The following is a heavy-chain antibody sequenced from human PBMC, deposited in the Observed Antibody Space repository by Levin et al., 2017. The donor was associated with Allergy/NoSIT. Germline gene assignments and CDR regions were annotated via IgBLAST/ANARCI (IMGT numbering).Heavy chain of an antibody. Sequence: GGSLRLSCAASGFTFSSYSMNWVRQAPGKGLEWVSSISSSSSYIYYADSVKGRFTISRDNAKNSLYLQMNSLRAEDTAVYYCARGGGPPITMVQGANGWWGQGTLVTVSS. CDR2: ISSSSSYI. J-gene: IGHJ4*02. CDR3: ARGGGPPITMVQGANGW. CDR1: GFTFSSYS. V-gene: IGHV3-21*01. D-gene: IGHD3-10*01.